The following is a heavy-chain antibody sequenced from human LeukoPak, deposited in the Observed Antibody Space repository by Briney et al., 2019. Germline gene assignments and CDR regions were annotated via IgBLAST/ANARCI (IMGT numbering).Heavy chain of an antibody. D-gene: IGHD5-18*01. Sequence: PSETVSLTCSVSGDSISTYHWNWTRKPPGRGLEWIGYTQSTGNSNYNPSLRSRVTMFVDTSKNQVALILRSVTAADTAVYFCARDKQHSYGRYFDHWGQGALVTVSS. CDR1: GDSISTYH. CDR2: TQSTGNS. V-gene: IGHV4-59*01. J-gene: IGHJ4*02. CDR3: ARDKQHSYGRYFDH.